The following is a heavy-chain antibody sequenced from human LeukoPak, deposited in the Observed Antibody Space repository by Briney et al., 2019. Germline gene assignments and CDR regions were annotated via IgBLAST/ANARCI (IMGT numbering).Heavy chain of an antibody. D-gene: IGHD2-15*01. V-gene: IGHV3-72*01. CDR2: TRNKANSYTT. CDR3: ARGTGSCSGGSCYSGFFYYFDY. J-gene: IGHJ4*02. CDR1: GFTFSSYW. Sequence: PGGSLRLSCAASGFTFSSYWMSWVRQAPGKGLEWVGRTRNKANSYTTEYAASVKGRFTISRDDSKNSLYLQMNSLKTEDTAMYYCARGTGSCSGGSCYSGFFYYFDYWGQGTLVTVSS.